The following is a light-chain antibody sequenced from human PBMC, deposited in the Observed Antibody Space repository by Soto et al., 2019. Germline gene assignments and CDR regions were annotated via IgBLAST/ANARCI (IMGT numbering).Light chain of an antibody. CDR3: QHMRT. V-gene: IGKV1-5*01. CDR2: DAS. CDR1: QNINNW. J-gene: IGKJ1*01. Sequence: DIQMTQSPSTLSASIGDRVTITCRASQNINNWIAWYQQKPGKAPKFLIYDASTLESGVPSRFSVSGFGTEFSLTISSRQPDDFGSYYCQHMRTFGQGTKVEMK.